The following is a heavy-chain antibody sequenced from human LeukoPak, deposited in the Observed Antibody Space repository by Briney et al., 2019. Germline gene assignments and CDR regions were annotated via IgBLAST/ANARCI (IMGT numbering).Heavy chain of an antibody. V-gene: IGHV3-30*18. Sequence: GGSLRLSCAASGFTFSSYGMHWVRQAPGKGLEWVAVISYDGSNKYYADSVKGRFTISRDNSKNTLYLQMNSLRAEDTAVYYCAKVRWGGPSPGGSYYGIDYWGQGTLVTVSS. D-gene: IGHD1-26*01. CDR3: AKVRWGGPSPGGSYYGIDY. CDR2: ISYDGSNK. J-gene: IGHJ4*02. CDR1: GFTFSSYG.